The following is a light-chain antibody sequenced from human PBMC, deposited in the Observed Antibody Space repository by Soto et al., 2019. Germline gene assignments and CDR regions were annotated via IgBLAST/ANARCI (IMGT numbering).Light chain of an antibody. Sequence: QTVVTQEPSLTVSPGGTVTLTCGSITGTVTTGHAPYWFQQKPGQAPRTLIYDTTNRHSWTPARFSGSLLGGKAALTLSGAQPEDEAEYYCLLSYSGARVFGGGTKFTVL. CDR2: DTT. V-gene: IGLV7-46*01. CDR1: TGTVTTGHA. J-gene: IGLJ2*01. CDR3: LLSYSGARV.